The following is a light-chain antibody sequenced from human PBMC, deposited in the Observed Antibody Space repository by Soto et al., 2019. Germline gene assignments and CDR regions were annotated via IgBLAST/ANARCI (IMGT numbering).Light chain of an antibody. CDR1: QGISSW. V-gene: IGKV1-12*01. Sequence: DIPLTQSPSSVSASVGDRVTITCRARQGISSWLAWYQQRPGKAPKLLTYAASSLQSGVPSRFSVSGSGTDFILTISSLQPEDFATYDCQQTNSFPYTFGQGTKLEIK. CDR2: AAS. CDR3: QQTNSFPYT. J-gene: IGKJ2*01.